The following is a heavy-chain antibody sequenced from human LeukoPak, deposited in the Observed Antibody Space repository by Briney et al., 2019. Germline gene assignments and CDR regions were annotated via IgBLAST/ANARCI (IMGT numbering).Heavy chain of an antibody. CDR2: IYYSGST. J-gene: IGHJ4*02. Sequence: SETLSLTCTVSGGSISSSSYYWGWIRQPPGKGLEWIGSIYYSGSTYYNPSLKSRVTISVDTSKNQFSLKLSSVTAADTAVYYCARRHCSGGSCYSGEFDYWGQGTLVIVSS. CDR1: GGSISSSSYY. V-gene: IGHV4-39*01. CDR3: ARRHCSGGSCYSGEFDY. D-gene: IGHD2-15*01.